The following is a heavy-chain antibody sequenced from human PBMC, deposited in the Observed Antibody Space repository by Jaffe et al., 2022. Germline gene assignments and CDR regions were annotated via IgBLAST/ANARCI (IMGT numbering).Heavy chain of an antibody. Sequence: QVQLVQSGAEVKKPGSSVKVSCKASGGTFSSYTISWVRQAPGQGLEWMGRIIPILGIANYAQKFQGRVTITADKSTSTAYMELSSLRSEDTAVYYCARMRGDILTGSSMDAFDIWGQGTMVTVSS. CDR1: GGTFSSYT. D-gene: IGHD3-9*01. CDR2: IIPILGIA. CDR3: ARMRGDILTGSSMDAFDI. V-gene: IGHV1-69*02. J-gene: IGHJ3*02.